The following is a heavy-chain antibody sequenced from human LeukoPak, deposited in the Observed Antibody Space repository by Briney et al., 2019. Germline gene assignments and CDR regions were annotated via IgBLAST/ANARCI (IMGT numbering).Heavy chain of an antibody. CDR2: IYYSGST. CDR1: GGSISSGGYY. Sequence: PSETLSLTCTVSGGSISSGGYYWSWIRQHPGQGLEWIGYIYYSGSTYYNPSLKSRVTISVDTSKNQFSLKLSSVTAADTAVYYCARDQKQQLVIDYWGQGTLVTVSS. V-gene: IGHV4-31*03. CDR3: ARDQKQQLVIDY. D-gene: IGHD6-13*01. J-gene: IGHJ4*02.